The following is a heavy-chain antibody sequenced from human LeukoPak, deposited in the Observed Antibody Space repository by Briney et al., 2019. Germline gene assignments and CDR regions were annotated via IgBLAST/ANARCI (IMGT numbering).Heavy chain of an antibody. CDR2: IYHSGST. Sequence: LRLSCAASGFTFSSYAMSWIRQPPGKGLEWIGYIYHSGSTHYNPSLKSRVTISVDRSKNQFSLKLSSVTAADTAVYYCARGQGPAAFDIWGQGTMVTVSS. CDR3: ARGQGPAAFDI. V-gene: IGHV4-30-2*01. CDR1: GFTFSSYA. J-gene: IGHJ3*02.